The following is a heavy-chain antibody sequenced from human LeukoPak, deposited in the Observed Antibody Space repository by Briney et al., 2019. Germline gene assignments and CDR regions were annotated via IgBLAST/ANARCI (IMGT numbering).Heavy chain of an antibody. CDR1: GGSISSYY. CDR3: ASSGYSYGSLDY. D-gene: IGHD5-18*01. Sequence: SETLSLTCTVSGGSISSYYWSWIRQPPGKGLEWIGYIYYSGSTNHNPSLKSRVTISVDTSKNQFSLKLSSVTAADTAVYYCASSGYSYGSLDYWGQGTLVTVSS. V-gene: IGHV4-59*01. J-gene: IGHJ4*02. CDR2: IYYSGST.